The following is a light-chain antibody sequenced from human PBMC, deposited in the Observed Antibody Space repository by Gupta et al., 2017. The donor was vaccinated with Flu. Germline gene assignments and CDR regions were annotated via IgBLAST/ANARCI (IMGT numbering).Light chain of an antibody. J-gene: IGKJ1*01. CDR1: QSLLHSNGYNY. Sequence: DIVMTQSPFSLPVAPGEPASISCRSSQSLLHSNGYNYLDWYLQRQGQSPQLLIYLGSNRASGVPDRFSGSGSGTDCILKISRVEAEDVGVYYCMQDLQTPKTFGQGTKVEFK. V-gene: IGKV2-28*01. CDR2: LGS. CDR3: MQDLQTPKT.